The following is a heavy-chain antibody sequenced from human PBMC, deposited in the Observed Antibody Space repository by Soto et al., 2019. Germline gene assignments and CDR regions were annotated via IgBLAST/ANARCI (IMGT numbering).Heavy chain of an antibody. J-gene: IGHJ1*01. CDR1: GFTFSSYA. D-gene: IGHD3-16*01. Sequence: PGGSLRLSCAASGFTFSSYAMSWVRQAPGKGLEWVSAISGSGGSTYYADSVKGRFTISRDNSKNTLYLQMNSLRAEDTAVYYCAKDSFGRWFGGVIQHWGQGTLVTVSS. CDR3: AKDSFGRWFGGVIQH. CDR2: ISGSGGST. V-gene: IGHV3-23*01.